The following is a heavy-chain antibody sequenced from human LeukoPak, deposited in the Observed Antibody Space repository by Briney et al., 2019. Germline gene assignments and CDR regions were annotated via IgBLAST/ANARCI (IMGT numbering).Heavy chain of an antibody. CDR2: IYYSGTT. J-gene: IGHJ3*02. D-gene: IGHD3-22*01. Sequence: PSETLSLTCTVSGNSISSDYYWGWSRQPPGKGLEWIGSIYYSGTTYYNPSLKSRVTISVDTSKNQFSLKLSSVTAADTAVYYCARWLSNAFDIWGQGTMVTVSS. CDR1: GNSISSDYY. V-gene: IGHV4-38-2*02. CDR3: ARWLSNAFDI.